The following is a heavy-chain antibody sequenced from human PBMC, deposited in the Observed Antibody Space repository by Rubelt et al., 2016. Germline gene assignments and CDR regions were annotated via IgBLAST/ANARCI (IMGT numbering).Heavy chain of an antibody. CDR3: AVGTGWICDL. V-gene: IGHV3-7*01. J-gene: IGHJ2*01. Sequence: EVQLVESGGGLVQPGGSLRLSCAASGFIYRMTWIRQAPGKGLEWVAIINSDGSDKQYVDSVKGRFNISRDKIKNSLYLTMNRLRAEDTAKLLCAVGTGWICDLWGRGTLVTVSS. D-gene: IGHD7-27*01. CDR2: INSDGSDK. CDR1: GFIYR.